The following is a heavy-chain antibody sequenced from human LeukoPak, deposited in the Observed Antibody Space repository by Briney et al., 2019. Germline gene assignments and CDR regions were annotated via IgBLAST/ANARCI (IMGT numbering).Heavy chain of an antibody. CDR2: IYYSGNT. CDR3: ARALTETRVTPFDY. Sequence: PSETLSLTCTVSGGSISSYYWSWIRQPPGKGLEWIGYIYYSGNTNYNPSLKSRVTMSVDTSKNQFSLKLSSVTAADTAVYYCARALTETRVTPFDYWGQGTLVTVSS. CDR1: GGSISSYY. V-gene: IGHV4-59*01. J-gene: IGHJ4*02. D-gene: IGHD4-17*01.